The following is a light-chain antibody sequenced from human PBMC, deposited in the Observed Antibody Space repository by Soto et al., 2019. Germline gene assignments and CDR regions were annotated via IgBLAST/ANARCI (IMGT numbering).Light chain of an antibody. J-gene: IGKJ1*01. CDR3: QHYGGMWA. Sequence: DIQMTQSPSPLSASVGDRVTITCRASQSISSWLAWYQQRPGKPPKLLIYDASSLESGVPSRFSGSGSGTEFTLTISSLQPDDFATYCCQHYGGMWAFGQGTKVDIK. V-gene: IGKV1-5*01. CDR1: QSISSW. CDR2: DAS.